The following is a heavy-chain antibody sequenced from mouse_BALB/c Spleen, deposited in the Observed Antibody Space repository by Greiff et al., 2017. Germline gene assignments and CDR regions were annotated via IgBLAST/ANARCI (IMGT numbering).Heavy chain of an antibody. CDR1: GDSITSGY. CDR3: ARYKGLTRENWAWFAY. CDR2: ISYSGST. Sequence: EVQRVESGPSLVKPSQTLSLTCSVTGDSITSGYWNWIRKFPGNKLEYMGYISYSGSTYYNPSLKSRISITRDTSKNQYYLQLNSVTTEDTATYYCARYKGLTRENWAWFAYWGQGTLVTVSA. V-gene: IGHV3-8*02. J-gene: IGHJ3*01. D-gene: IGHD4-1*01.